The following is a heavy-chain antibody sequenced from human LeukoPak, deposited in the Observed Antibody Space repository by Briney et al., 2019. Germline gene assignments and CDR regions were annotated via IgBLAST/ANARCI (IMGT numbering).Heavy chain of an antibody. CDR1: GGSISSYY. J-gene: IGHJ3*02. CDR3: ARVVAPRSGYYLDAFDI. V-gene: IGHV4-4*07. D-gene: IGHD3-22*01. CDR2: IYTSGST. Sequence: KPSETLSLTCTVSGGSISSYYWSWIRQPAGKGLEWIGRIYTSGSTNYNPSLKSRVTMSVDTSKNQFSLKLSSVTAADTAVYYGARVVAPRSGYYLDAFDIWGEGTMVTVSS.